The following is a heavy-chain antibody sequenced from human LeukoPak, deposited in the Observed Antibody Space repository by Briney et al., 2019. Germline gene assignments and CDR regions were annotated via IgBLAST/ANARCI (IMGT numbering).Heavy chain of an antibody. D-gene: IGHD2-15*01. CDR2: ISSGSSYI. CDR1: GFIFSSYR. Sequence: PGGSLRLSCAASGFIFSSYRMNWVRQAPGKGLEWVSSISSGSSYIKYADSVKGRFTTSRDNAKNSLYLQMNSLRAEDTAVYYCAKVDRPVVVAPTGIDYWGQGTLVTVSS. J-gene: IGHJ4*02. CDR3: AKVDRPVVVAPTGIDY. V-gene: IGHV3-21*04.